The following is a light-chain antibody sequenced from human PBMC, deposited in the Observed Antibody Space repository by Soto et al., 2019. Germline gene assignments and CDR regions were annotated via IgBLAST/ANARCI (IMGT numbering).Light chain of an antibody. J-gene: IGLJ7*01. CDR2: EVS. V-gene: IGLV2-14*01. CDR1: SSDVGGYNY. Sequence: QSALTQPASVSGSPGQSITISCIGSSSDVGGYNYVSWYQHRPGRVPKPMIFEVSERPSGVSSRFSGSKSGNTAYLTISGLQAEDEADYYCSSFSSTSTIVFGGGTQLTVL. CDR3: SSFSSTSTIV.